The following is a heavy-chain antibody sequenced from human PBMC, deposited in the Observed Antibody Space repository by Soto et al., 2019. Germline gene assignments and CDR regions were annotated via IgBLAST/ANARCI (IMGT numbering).Heavy chain of an antibody. CDR2: IHFSGET. CDR3: ARDQGGDLDY. J-gene: IGHJ4*02. V-gene: IGHV4-31*03. Sequence: QVQLQESGPGLMKPSQTLSLTCTVSGASIGRGGYYWTWIRQHPGKALEWMGHIHFSGETNYNPSLMGRLTTSIDTSTNQFSLNPAAVTAADTAMYYCARDQGGDLDYWGQGTLVTVSS. CDR1: GASIGRGGYY. D-gene: IGHD2-21*01.